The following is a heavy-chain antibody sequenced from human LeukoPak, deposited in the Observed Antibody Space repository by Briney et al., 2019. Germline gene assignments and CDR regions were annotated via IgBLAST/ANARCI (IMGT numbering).Heavy chain of an antibody. CDR1: EFTFSSYA. V-gene: IGHV3-23*01. CDR3: ARRAGDYSHPYDY. D-gene: IGHD3-22*01. J-gene: IGHJ4*02. Sequence: AGGSLRLSCAASEFTFSSYAMSWVRQAPGKGLECVSAISGSGGSTYYADSVKGRFTISRDNSKNTVHLQMNSLRAEDTAMYYCARRAGDYSHPYDYWGQGTLVTVSS. CDR2: ISGSGGST.